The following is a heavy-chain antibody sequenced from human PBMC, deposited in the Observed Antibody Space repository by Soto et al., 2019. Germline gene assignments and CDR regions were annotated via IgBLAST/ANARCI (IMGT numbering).Heavy chain of an antibody. Sequence: QVQLVQSGAEVKKPGSSVKVSCKASGGTFSSYAISWVRQAPGQGLEGMGGIIPIFGTANYAQKFQGRVTITADESTSTAYMELSSLRSEDTAVYYCARDSFSGSFDYYYYGMDVWGQGTTVTVSS. J-gene: IGHJ6*02. D-gene: IGHD1-26*01. V-gene: IGHV1-69*01. CDR3: ARDSFSGSFDYYYYGMDV. CDR1: GGTFSSYA. CDR2: IIPIFGTA.